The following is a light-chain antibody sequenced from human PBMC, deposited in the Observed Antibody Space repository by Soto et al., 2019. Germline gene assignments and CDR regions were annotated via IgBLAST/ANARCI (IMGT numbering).Light chain of an antibody. J-gene: IGLJ3*02. CDR2: DVT. V-gene: IGLV2-14*03. Sequence: LTQPASVSGSPGQSITISCTGTSSDVGGYNYVSWYQHHPGKAPKLMIYDVTNRPSGVSNRFSGSKSGNTASLTISGLQAEDEADYYCTSYTTSSPYLVFGGGTKLTVL. CDR3: TSYTTSSPYLV. CDR1: SSDVGGYNY.